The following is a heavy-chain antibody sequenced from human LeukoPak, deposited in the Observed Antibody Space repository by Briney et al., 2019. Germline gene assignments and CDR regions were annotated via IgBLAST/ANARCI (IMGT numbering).Heavy chain of an antibody. V-gene: IGHV3-23*01. Sequence: PGGSLRLSCAASGFTFTSYAMSWVRQAPGKGLEWVSGISGSGGSTYYADSVKGRFTISRDNSKNTLYLQMNSLRAEDTAVYYCATDRGIAARFDYWGQGTLVTVSS. D-gene: IGHD6-25*01. CDR3: ATDRGIAARFDY. CDR2: ISGSGGST. J-gene: IGHJ4*02. CDR1: GFTFTSYA.